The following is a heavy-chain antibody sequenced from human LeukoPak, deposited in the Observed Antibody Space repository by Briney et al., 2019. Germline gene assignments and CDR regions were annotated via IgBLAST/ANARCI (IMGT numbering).Heavy chain of an antibody. CDR1: GFTFSSYG. CDR2: ISFDGVKT. CDR3: AKDRGSNSAAYGMDV. D-gene: IGHD1-26*01. V-gene: IGHV3-30*18. Sequence: GGSLRLSCAACGFTFSSYGMHWVRQAPGKGLEWVALISFDGVKTDYADSVKGRFTISRDSSQNTLYLQMNSLRAEDTAVYYCAKDRGSNSAAYGMDVWGQGTTVTVSS. J-gene: IGHJ6*02.